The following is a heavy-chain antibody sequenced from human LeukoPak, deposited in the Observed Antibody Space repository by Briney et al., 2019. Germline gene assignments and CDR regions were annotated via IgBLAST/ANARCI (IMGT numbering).Heavy chain of an antibody. CDR3: ARAPPYYDILTAYYDY. V-gene: IGHV4-30-4*01. CDR2: INHSGST. J-gene: IGHJ4*02. Sequence: SQTLSLTCTVSGGSISSGDYYWSWIRQPPGKGLEWIGVINHSGSTNYNPSLKSRVTISVDTSKNQFSLKLNSLTAADTAVYYCARAPPYYDILTAYYDYWGRGTLVTVST. CDR1: GGSISSGDYY. D-gene: IGHD3-9*01.